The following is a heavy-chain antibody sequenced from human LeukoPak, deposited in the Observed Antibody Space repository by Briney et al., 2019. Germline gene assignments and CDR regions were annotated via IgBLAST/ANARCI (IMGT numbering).Heavy chain of an antibody. CDR1: GFTFSNAW. CDR3: TTYPVDIVATRGSY. Sequence: GGSLRLSCAASGFTFSNAWMSWVRQAPGKGLEWVGRIKSKTDGGTTDYAAPVKGRFTISRDDSKNTLYLQMNSLKTEDTAVYYCTTYPVDIVATRGSYWGQGTLVTVSS. CDR2: IKSKTDGGTT. V-gene: IGHV3-15*01. D-gene: IGHD5-12*01. J-gene: IGHJ4*02.